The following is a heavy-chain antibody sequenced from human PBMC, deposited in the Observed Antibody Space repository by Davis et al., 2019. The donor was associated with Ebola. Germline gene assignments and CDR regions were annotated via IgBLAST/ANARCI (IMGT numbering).Heavy chain of an antibody. CDR2: IYTNDYT. V-gene: IGHV3-53*01. CDR3: ATALGWGFAP. CDR1: GYTVNIKY. D-gene: IGHD7-27*01. J-gene: IGHJ5*02. Sequence: GESLKISCAASGYTVNIKYMSWVRQAPGKGLEWVSAIYTNDYTYYADSVKGRFTISRDNARNSLYLQMNNLSAEDTAVYYCATALGWGFAPWGQGTLVTVSS.